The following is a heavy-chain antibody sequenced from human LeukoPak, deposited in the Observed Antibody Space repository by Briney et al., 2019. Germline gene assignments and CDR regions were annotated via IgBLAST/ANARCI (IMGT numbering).Heavy chain of an antibody. V-gene: IGHV3-7*01. CDR3: TRDRSRAEDY. CDR2: INQGGSDK. J-gene: IGHJ4*02. D-gene: IGHD1-14*01. Sequence: PGGSLRLSCAASGFTFSGHWMSWVRQAPGKGLEWVANINQGGSDKYYVDSVKGRFTISRDNANNLLYLQMNSLRGEDTAVYYCTRDRSRAEDYWGQGTLVTVSS. CDR1: GFTFSGHW.